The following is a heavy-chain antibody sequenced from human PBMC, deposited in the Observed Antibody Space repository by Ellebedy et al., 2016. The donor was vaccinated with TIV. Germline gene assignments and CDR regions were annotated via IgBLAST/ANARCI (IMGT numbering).Heavy chain of an antibody. J-gene: IGHJ1*01. CDR1: GYTFTGYY. CDR3: APGDSSGWYGNFQH. CDR2: INPNSGGT. V-gene: IGHV1-2*02. D-gene: IGHD6-19*01. Sequence: ASVKVSCXASGYTFTGYYMHWVRQAPGQGLEWMGWINPNSGGTNYAQKFQGRVTMTRDTSISTAYMELSRLRSDDTAVYYCAPGDSSGWYGNFQHWGQGTLVTVSS.